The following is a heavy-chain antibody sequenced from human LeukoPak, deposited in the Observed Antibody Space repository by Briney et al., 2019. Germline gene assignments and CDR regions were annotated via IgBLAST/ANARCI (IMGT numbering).Heavy chain of an antibody. D-gene: IGHD2-2*01. V-gene: IGHV3-23*01. CDR2: ISGSGGST. Sequence: PGGSLRLSCAASGFTVSSNYMSWVRQAPGKGLEWVSAISGSGGSTYYADSVKGRFTISRDNSKNTLYLQMNSLRAEDTAVYYCAKGGVPAATNDYWGQGTLVTVSS. J-gene: IGHJ4*02. CDR1: GFTVSSNY. CDR3: AKGGVPAATNDY.